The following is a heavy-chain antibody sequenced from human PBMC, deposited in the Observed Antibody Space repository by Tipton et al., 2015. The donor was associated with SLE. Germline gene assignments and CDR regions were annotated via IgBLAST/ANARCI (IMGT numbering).Heavy chain of an antibody. D-gene: IGHD6-13*01. V-gene: IGHV3-9*01. CDR1: GFTFDDYA. CDR3: SRDMQLGY. J-gene: IGHJ4*02. Sequence: SLRLSCVASGFTFDDYAMHWVRQAPGKGLEWVSGLSWNGGIIASADSVKGRFTISRDNVKKSLYLQMNRLGVDDTAVYFCSRDMQLGYWGQGTLVRVS. CDR2: LSWNGGII.